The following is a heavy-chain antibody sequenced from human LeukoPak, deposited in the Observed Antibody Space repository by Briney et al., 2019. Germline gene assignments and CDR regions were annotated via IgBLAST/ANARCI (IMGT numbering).Heavy chain of an antibody. CDR2: IYTSGST. J-gene: IGHJ4*02. CDR1: GGSISSYY. Sequence: SETLSLTCTVSGGSISSYYWSWIRQPAGKGLEWIGRIYTSGSTNYNPSLKSRVTMSVDTSKNQFSLKLSSVTAADTAVYYCARDRGGYSYGYNSGEFDYWGQGTLVTVSS. V-gene: IGHV4-4*07. CDR3: ARDRGGYSYGYNSGEFDY. D-gene: IGHD5-18*01.